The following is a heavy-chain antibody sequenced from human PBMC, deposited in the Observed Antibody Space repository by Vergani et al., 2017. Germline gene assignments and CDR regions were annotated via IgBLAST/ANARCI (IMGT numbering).Heavy chain of an antibody. CDR2: LFHGGIP. CDR3: ARREGNAWQFDF. CDR1: GGSVNTAGYS. V-gene: IGHV4-30-2*03. J-gene: IGHJ4*02. Sequence: QLRLQESGSGLVKPSQTLSLTCDVSGGSVNTAGYSWTWIRRPPGKALEWIGNLFHGGIPHYNPSLKSRVTISVDTSKNLFSLKLSSVTASDTAVYYCARREGNAWQFDFWGQGALVTVSS. D-gene: IGHD2-2*01.